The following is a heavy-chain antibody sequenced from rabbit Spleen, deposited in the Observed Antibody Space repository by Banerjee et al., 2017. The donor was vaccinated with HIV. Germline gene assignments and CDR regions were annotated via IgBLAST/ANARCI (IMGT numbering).Heavy chain of an antibody. Sequence: QEQLEESGGDLVKPEGSLTLTCTASGFSFSSSYWICWLRQAPGKGLEWIACIYAGSSGSTYYASWAKGRFTISKTSSTTMTLRMTSLSAADTATYFCARAPYAGIAVYGYAQNLWGPGTLVTVS. CDR3: ARAPYAGIAVYGYAQNL. V-gene: IGHV1S45*01. D-gene: IGHD6-1*01. J-gene: IGHJ4*01. CDR1: GFSFSSSYW. CDR2: IYAGSSGST.